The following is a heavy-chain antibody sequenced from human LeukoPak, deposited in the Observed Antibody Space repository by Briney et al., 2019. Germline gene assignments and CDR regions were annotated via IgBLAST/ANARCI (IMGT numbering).Heavy chain of an antibody. Sequence: GGSLRLSCAASGFTFSSYWMSWVRQAPGKGLEWVANINQVGSEKYYVDSVKGRFTISRDNAKNSLYLQMNSPRGEDMAVYYCARKMGSSSSRGSYYFDYWGQGALVTVSS. V-gene: IGHV3-7*05. J-gene: IGHJ4*02. CDR1: GFTFSSYW. CDR2: INQVGSEK. CDR3: ARKMGSSSSRGSYYFDY. D-gene: IGHD6-6*01.